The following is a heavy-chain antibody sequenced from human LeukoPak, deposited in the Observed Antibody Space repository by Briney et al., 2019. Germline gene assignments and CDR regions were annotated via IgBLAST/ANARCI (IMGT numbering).Heavy chain of an antibody. Sequence: GGSLRLSCAASGFSFSNSAMNWVRQAPGKGLEWVSGITSDDRTFYAGSVRGRFTISRDNSKNTVYQQMNSLRAEDTAVYYCAKDSGLGATWRYFDYWGQGTLVTVSS. J-gene: IGHJ4*02. CDR2: ITSDDRT. CDR3: AKDSGLGATWRYFDY. D-gene: IGHD1-26*01. CDR1: GFSFSNSA. V-gene: IGHV3-23*01.